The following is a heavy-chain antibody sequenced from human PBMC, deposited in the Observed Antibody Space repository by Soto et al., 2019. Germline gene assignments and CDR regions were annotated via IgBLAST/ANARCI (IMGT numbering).Heavy chain of an antibody. Sequence: EVQLVESGGGLVQPGGSLRLSCEASGLTFGSYTMTWVRQPPGRGLEWVSYISSSSSTIYYADSVKGRFTISRDNAKNSLYLQMNSLRAEDTAVYYCARGLIWFGELDYYYMDVWGKGTTVTVSS. V-gene: IGHV3-48*01. D-gene: IGHD3-10*01. CDR3: ARGLIWFGELDYYYMDV. CDR1: GLTFGSYT. J-gene: IGHJ6*03. CDR2: ISSSSSTI.